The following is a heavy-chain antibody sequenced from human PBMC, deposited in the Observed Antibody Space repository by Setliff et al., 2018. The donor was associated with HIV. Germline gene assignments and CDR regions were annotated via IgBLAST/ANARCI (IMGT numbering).Heavy chain of an antibody. Sequence: ASETLSLTCAVYGGSLSGYHWSWIRQSPEKGLEWIGEINHSGSTNYNPSLKSRVTMSVDTSKNQFSLKLSSVTAADTAVYYCARGGGYDRSGYYPFDYWGQGTPVTVS. D-gene: IGHD3-22*01. CDR2: INHSGST. V-gene: IGHV4-34*01. CDR3: ARGGGYDRSGYYPFDY. J-gene: IGHJ4*02. CDR1: GGSLSGYH.